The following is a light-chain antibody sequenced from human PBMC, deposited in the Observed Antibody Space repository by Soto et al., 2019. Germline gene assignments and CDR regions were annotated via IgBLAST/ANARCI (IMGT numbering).Light chain of an antibody. CDR2: AAS. Sequence: DIQMTQSPSSLSASVGDRVTITCRASQGIRNDLGWYQQKPGKAPKRLIYAASSLQSGVPSRFXXXXXXXXXXXXXXSLQPEDFATYYCLQHNSYVLTFGGGTKVEIK. V-gene: IGKV1-17*01. CDR3: LQHNSYVLT. J-gene: IGKJ4*01. CDR1: QGIRND.